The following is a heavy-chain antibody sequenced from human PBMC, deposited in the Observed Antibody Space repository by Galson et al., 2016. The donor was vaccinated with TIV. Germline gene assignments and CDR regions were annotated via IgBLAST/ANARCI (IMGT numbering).Heavy chain of an antibody. CDR2: INPSNDVT. CDR3: ARVRLWGWRSYGMDV. J-gene: IGHJ6*02. D-gene: IGHD7-27*01. CDR1: GYTFTGYY. Sequence: SVKVSCKASGYTFTGYYIHWVRQAPGQGLEWMGRINPSNDVTDYAQNFQGRVTMTRDTSIMTVYMELSSLRSDDTAVYYCARVRLWGWRSYGMDVWGQGTTVTVSS. V-gene: IGHV1-2*06.